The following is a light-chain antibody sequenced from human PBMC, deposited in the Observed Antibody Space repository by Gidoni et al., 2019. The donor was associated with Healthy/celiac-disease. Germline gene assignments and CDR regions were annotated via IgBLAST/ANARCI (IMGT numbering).Light chain of an antibody. CDR2: AAS. CDR1: QGISSY. CDR3: QQLNSYPRALT. J-gene: IGKJ4*01. V-gene: IGKV1-9*01. Sequence: DIQLTQSPSFLSASVGDRVTITCRASQGISSYLAWYQQKPGKPPKLLIYAASTLQSGVPSRFSGSGSGTEFTLTISSLQPEDFATYYCQQLNSYPRALTFGGGTKVEIK.